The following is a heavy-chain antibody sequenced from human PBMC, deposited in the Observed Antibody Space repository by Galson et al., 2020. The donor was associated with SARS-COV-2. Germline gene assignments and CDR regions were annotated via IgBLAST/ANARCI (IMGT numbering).Heavy chain of an antibody. D-gene: IGHD1-26*01. CDR1: GFTFSNFW. V-gene: IGHV3-74*01. Sequence: GESLKISCAAFGFTFSNFWMHWVRHVPGKGLVWVSRTNEDGTIINYADSVKGRFTISRDNAKNTLYLQMNSLGAEDTAVYYCATDLSGRYDIWGQGTLVTVCS. J-gene: IGHJ4*02. CDR2: TNEDGTII. CDR3: ATDLSGRYDI.